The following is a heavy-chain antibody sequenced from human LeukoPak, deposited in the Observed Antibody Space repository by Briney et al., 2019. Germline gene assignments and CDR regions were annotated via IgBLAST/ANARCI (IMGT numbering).Heavy chain of an antibody. Sequence: SETRSLTCTVSGGSISSYYWSWIRQPPGKGLEWIGYIHYSGSTDYNTSLKSRVTMSVDTSKNQFSLKLSSVTAADTAVYYCARYISSWYWFDPWGQGTLVTVSS. V-gene: IGHV4-59*08. J-gene: IGHJ5*02. CDR1: GGSISSYY. D-gene: IGHD6-13*01. CDR3: ARYISSWYWFDP. CDR2: IHYSGST.